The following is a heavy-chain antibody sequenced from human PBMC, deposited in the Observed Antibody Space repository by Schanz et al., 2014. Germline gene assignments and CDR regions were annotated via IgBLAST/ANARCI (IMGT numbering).Heavy chain of an antibody. Sequence: QVQLVESGGGVVQPGGSLRLSCAASGFTFSSYGMHWVRQAPGKGLEWVTVISYDGNTKYYADSVKGRFTISRDNSKNSLYLQMNSLRTEDTALYYCAKDSRGSSFDMDVWGQGTTVTVSS. J-gene: IGHJ6*02. CDR2: ISYDGNTK. CDR3: AKDSRGSSFDMDV. D-gene: IGHD1-26*01. CDR1: GFTFSSYG. V-gene: IGHV3-30*18.